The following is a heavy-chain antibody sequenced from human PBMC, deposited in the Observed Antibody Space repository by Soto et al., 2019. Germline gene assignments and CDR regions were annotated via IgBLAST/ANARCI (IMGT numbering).Heavy chain of an antibody. D-gene: IGHD2-15*01. V-gene: IGHV4-34*01. CDR3: ASPTGGDDCSGGSCYSGWFDR. J-gene: IGHJ5*02. Sequence: QVQLQQWGAGLWKPSETLSLTCAVYGGSFSGYYWSWIRQPPGKGLEWIGEINPSGSTNYNPSLKSRVTISVDTSKNQFSLKLSSVTAADTAVYYCASPTGGDDCSGGSCYSGWFDRWGQGTLVTVSS. CDR2: INPSGST. CDR1: GGSFSGYY.